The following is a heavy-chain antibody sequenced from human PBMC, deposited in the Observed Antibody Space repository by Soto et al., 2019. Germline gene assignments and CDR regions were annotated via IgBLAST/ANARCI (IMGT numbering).Heavy chain of an antibody. CDR3: ARGEYGSGSDYYYYGMDV. CDR2: ISYDGSNK. J-gene: IGHJ6*02. CDR1: GFTFSSYG. Sequence: QVQLVESGGGVVQPGRSLRLSCAASGFTFSSYGMHWVRQAPGKGLEWVAVISYDGSNKYYADSVKGRFTISRDNSKNTLYLQMNSLRAEDTAVYYCARGEYGSGSDYYYYGMDVWGQGTTVTVSS. D-gene: IGHD3-10*01. V-gene: IGHV3-30*03.